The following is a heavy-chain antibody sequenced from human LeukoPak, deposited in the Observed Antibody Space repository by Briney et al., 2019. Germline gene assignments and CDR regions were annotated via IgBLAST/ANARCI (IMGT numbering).Heavy chain of an antibody. J-gene: IGHJ5*02. CDR1: GGSISSYY. CDR2: IYYSGST. D-gene: IGHD2-21*02. V-gene: IGHV4-59*08. CDR3: ARHQLAYCGGDCYSVESKHHNWFDP. Sequence: SETLSLTCTVSGGSISSYYWSWIRQPPGKGLEWIGYIYYSGSTNYNPSLKSRVTISVDPSKNQFSLKLSSVTAADTAVYYCARHQLAYCGGDCYSVESKHHNWFDPWGQGTRVTVSS.